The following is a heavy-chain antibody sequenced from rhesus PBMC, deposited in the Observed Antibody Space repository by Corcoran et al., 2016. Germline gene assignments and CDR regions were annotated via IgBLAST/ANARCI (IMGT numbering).Heavy chain of an antibody. V-gene: IGHV4-80*01. Sequence: QVQLQESGPGLVKPSETLSLTCAVSGVSISSFRWSWVRRPPGRGLEWIGEVDGNSGSTYYYPSLKSRVTISKDTSKDQLSLRLNSMTAADTAVYYCVRSPYFNNYKRFDVWGPGVLVTVSS. CDR2: VDGNSGST. J-gene: IGHJ5-1*01. D-gene: IGHD2-2*01. CDR3: VRSPYFNNYKRFDV. CDR1: GVSISSFR.